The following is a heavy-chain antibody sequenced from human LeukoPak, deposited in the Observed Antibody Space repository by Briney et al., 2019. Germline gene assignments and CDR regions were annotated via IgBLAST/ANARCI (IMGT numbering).Heavy chain of an antibody. Sequence: TGGSLRLSCAASGFTFDDYGMSWVRQAPGKGLEWVSGINWNGGSTGYADSVKGRFTISRDNAKNSLYLQMNSLRAEDTAVYYCARDSGSYSGLETELEYWGQGTLVTVSS. CDR1: GFTFDDYG. J-gene: IGHJ4*02. CDR3: ARDSGSYSGLETELEY. V-gene: IGHV3-20*04. CDR2: INWNGGST. D-gene: IGHD1-26*01.